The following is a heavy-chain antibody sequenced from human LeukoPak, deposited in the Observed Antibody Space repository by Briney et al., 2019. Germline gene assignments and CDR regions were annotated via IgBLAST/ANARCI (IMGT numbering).Heavy chain of an antibody. V-gene: IGHV4-4*02. CDR1: GVSISNDNW. CDR2: IYHSGST. J-gene: IGHJ4*02. D-gene: IGHD6-13*01. CDR3: ARGEQLLVKGFDH. Sequence: SETLSLTCAVSGVSISNDNWWSWVRQPPGKGLEWIGEIYHSGSTNYNPSLKSRVTISLDKSRNQFSLRLSSVTAADTAVYYCARGEQLLVKGFDHWSPGTLVTVSS.